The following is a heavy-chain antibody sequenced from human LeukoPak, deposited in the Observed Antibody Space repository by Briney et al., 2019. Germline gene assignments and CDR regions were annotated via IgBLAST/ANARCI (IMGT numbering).Heavy chain of an antibody. Sequence: ASVTVSFKASGGTFSSYATSWVRQAPGQGLEWMGGIIPIFGTANYAQKFQGRVTITADKSTSTAYMELSSLRSEDTAVYYCAILSGYSYGYMGYWGQGTLVTVSS. V-gene: IGHV1-69*06. CDR1: GGTFSSYA. J-gene: IGHJ4*02. D-gene: IGHD5-18*01. CDR3: AILSGYSYGYMGY. CDR2: IIPIFGTA.